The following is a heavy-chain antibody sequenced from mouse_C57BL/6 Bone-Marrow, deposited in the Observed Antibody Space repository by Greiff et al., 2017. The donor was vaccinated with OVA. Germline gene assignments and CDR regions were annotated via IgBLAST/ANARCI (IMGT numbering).Heavy chain of an antibody. J-gene: IGHJ2*01. CDR2: IYPRSGNT. V-gene: IGHV1-81*01. CDR3: ARGDYNGSSYYFDY. CDR1: GYTFTSYG. Sequence: VQLQQSGAELVRPGASVKLSCKASGYTFTSYGISWVKQRTGQGLEWIGEIYPRSGNTYYTEKFKGKATLTADKSSSTAYMELSSLTSEDSADYLCARGDYNGSSYYFDYWGQGTTLTVSS. D-gene: IGHD1-1*01.